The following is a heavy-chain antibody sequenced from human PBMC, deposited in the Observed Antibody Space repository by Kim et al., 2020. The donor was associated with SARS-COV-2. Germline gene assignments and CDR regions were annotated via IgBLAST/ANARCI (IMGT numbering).Heavy chain of an antibody. CDR2: VYYSGST. V-gene: IGHV4-39*01. CDR1: GGSISSRASISSSGATSSY. J-gene: IGHJ2*01. CDR3: ARRVPGGYAWYFDL. D-gene: IGHD2-15*01. Sequence: SETLSLTCTVSGGSISSRASISSSGATSSYWDWIRQSPGKGLEWIGGVYYSGSTYYNPSLKSRVTISIDTSKNQFSLNLTSVTAPDTALYFCARRVPGGYAWYFDLWGRGTLVTVSA.